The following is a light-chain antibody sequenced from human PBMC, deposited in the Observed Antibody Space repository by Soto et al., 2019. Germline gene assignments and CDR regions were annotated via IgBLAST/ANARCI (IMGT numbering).Light chain of an antibody. CDR2: DVS. Sequence: HSALTQPASVSGSPGQSIAISCTGTSSDVGGYNYVSWYQQHPGKAPKLMIYDVSSRPSGVSNRFSGSKSGNTASLTISGLQAEDEADYYCSSYTSSSVYVFGTGTKVTVL. J-gene: IGLJ1*01. CDR3: SSYTSSSVYV. CDR1: SSDVGGYNY. V-gene: IGLV2-14*01.